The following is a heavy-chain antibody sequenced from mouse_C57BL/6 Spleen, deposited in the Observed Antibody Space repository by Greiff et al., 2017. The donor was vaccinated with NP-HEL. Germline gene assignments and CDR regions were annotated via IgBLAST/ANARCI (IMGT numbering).Heavy chain of an antibody. J-gene: IGHJ3*01. V-gene: IGHV1-69*01. D-gene: IGHD1-1*01. Sequence: QVQLQQPGAELVMPGASVKLSCKASGYTFTSYWMHWVKQRPGQGLEWIGEIDPSDSYTNYNQKFKGKSTLTVDKPSSTAYMQLSSLTSEDSAVYYCARKEGGSSYDWFAYWGQGTLVTVSA. CDR1: GYTFTSYW. CDR2: IDPSDSYT. CDR3: ARKEGGSSYDWFAY.